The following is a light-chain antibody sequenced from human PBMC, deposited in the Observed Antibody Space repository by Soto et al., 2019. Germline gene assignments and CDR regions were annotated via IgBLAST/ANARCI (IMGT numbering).Light chain of an antibody. CDR3: AAWDDTLNGLV. Sequence: QSVLTQPPSASGTPGQRVTISCSGSSSNIGSNYVYWYQQVPGTAPRLLMYRASQRPSGVPDRFSGSKSGTSASLAISGLRSDDEADYDCAAWDDTLNGLVFGGGTKLTVL. V-gene: IGLV1-47*01. CDR1: SSNIGSNY. CDR2: RAS. J-gene: IGLJ2*01.